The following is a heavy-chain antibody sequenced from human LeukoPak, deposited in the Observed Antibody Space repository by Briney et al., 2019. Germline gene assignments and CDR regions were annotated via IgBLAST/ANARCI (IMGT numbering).Heavy chain of an antibody. CDR1: GFTFSSYS. D-gene: IGHD6-19*01. V-gene: IGHV3-21*04. Sequence: GGSLRLSCAASGFTFSSYSMNWVRQAPGKGLEWVSSISSSSSYIYYADSVKGRFTISRDNAKNSLYLQMNSLRAEDTAVYYCARGGTVAGISDYYYMDVWGKGTTVTISS. CDR2: ISSSSSYI. CDR3: ARGGTVAGISDYYYMDV. J-gene: IGHJ6*03.